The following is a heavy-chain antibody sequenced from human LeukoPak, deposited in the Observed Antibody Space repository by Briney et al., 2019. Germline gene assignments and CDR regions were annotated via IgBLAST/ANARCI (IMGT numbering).Heavy chain of an antibody. CDR3: ARGIAVAGTSWDY. J-gene: IGHJ4*02. Sequence: SETLSLTCTVSGGSTSSYYWSWIRQPPGKGLEWIGYIYYSGSTNYNPSLKSRVTISVDTSKNQFSLKLSSVTAADTAVYYCARGIAVAGTSWDYWGQGTLVTVSS. CDR2: IYYSGST. V-gene: IGHV4-59*12. CDR1: GGSTSSYY. D-gene: IGHD6-19*01.